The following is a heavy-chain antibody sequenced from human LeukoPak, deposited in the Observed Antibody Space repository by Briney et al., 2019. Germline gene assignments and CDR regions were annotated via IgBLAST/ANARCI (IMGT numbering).Heavy chain of an antibody. J-gene: IGHJ6*03. CDR3: AKSRLIGYYYYYYMDV. CDR1: GFTFSSYA. V-gene: IGHV3-23*01. D-gene: IGHD2/OR15-2a*01. Sequence: PGGSLRLSCAASGFTFSSYAMSWVRQAPGKGLEWVSAISGSGGSTYYADSVKGRFTISRDNSKNTLYLQMNSLRAEDTAVYYCAKSRLIGYYYYYYMDVWGKGTTVTVSS. CDR2: ISGSGGST.